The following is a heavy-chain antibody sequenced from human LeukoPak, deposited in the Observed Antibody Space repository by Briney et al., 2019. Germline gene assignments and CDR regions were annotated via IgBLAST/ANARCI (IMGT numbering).Heavy chain of an antibody. D-gene: IGHD6-13*01. CDR2: ISGSGGST. V-gene: IGHV3-23*01. CDR3: AKGYIIAGRQWYLDL. J-gene: IGHJ2*01. CDR1: GFTFDDYA. Sequence: GGSLRLSCAAFGFTFDDYAMHWVRQAPGKGLEWVSAISGSGGSTYYADSVKGRFTISRDNSKNTLYLQMNSLRAEDAAVYYCAKGYIIAGRQWYLDLWGRGTLVGVSS.